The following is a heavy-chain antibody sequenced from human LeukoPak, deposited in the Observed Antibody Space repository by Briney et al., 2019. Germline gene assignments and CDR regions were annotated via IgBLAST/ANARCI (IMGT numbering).Heavy chain of an antibody. CDR3: ARDLTYYDILTGYYTSHYFDY. Sequence: PGGSLRLSCAASGFTFSSYSMNWVRQAPGKGLEWVSSISSSSSYIYYADSVKGRFTISRDNAKNSLYLQMNSLRAEDTAVYYCARDLTYYDILTGYYTSHYFDYWGQGTLVTASS. J-gene: IGHJ4*02. D-gene: IGHD3-9*01. CDR2: ISSSSSYI. V-gene: IGHV3-21*01. CDR1: GFTFSSYS.